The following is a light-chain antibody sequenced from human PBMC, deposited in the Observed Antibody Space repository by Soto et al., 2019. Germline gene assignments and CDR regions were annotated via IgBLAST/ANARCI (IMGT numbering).Light chain of an antibody. CDR3: SSYTRSNILL. Sequence: QSALTQPASVSGSPGQSVTISCTGTSSDVGGYNYVSWYQQHSGKAPKLMIYGVSNRPSGVSNRFSGSKSGNTASLTISGLQAEDEADYYCSSYTRSNILLIGGGTKLTVL. J-gene: IGLJ2*01. CDR1: SSDVGGYNY. V-gene: IGLV2-14*03. CDR2: GVS.